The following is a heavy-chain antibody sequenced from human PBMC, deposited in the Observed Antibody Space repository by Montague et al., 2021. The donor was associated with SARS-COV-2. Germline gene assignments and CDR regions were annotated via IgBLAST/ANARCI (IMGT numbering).Heavy chain of an antibody. CDR1: GGSVGSSHYY. V-gene: IGHV4-39*01. D-gene: IGHD1-7*01. CDR3: ARGLYNWNYEHWFDT. J-gene: IGHJ5*02. Sequence: SETLSLTCTVSGGSVGSSHYYWAWIRQPPGKGLEWIGTIYYSGSTYNXXXPGSRVTIDVDASTNQFSLKLHSVTAAETAVYFCARGLYNWNYEHWFDTWGQGTLVTVSS. CDR2: IYYSGST.